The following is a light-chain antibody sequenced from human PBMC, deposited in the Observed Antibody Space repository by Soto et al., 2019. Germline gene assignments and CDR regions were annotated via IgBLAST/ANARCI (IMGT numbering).Light chain of an antibody. CDR2: DAS. Sequence: EIVLTQSPATLSLSPGERATLSRRASQSLFSYLAWFQQKPGQAPRLLIYDASNRATGIPARFSGSGSGTDFTLTISSLEPEDFAIYYCQQRRNLPWTFGPGNKVDIK. CDR1: QSLFSY. J-gene: IGKJ3*01. V-gene: IGKV3-11*01. CDR3: QQRRNLPWT.